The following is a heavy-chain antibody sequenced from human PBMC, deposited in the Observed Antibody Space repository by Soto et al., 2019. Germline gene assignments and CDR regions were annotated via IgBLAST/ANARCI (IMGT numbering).Heavy chain of an antibody. Sequence: SETLSLTCAPYGGSFSNYYWNWIRQPPGKGLEWMGKINHNGSTNYSPSLKSRLTISVDTSKNQFSLKLISVTAADTAVYFCGRGRGYSNAWGSYYSGMDVWGQGTTVTVSS. CDR2: INHNGST. CDR3: GRGRGYSNAWGSYYSGMDV. J-gene: IGHJ6*02. CDR1: GGSFSNYY. D-gene: IGHD6-19*01. V-gene: IGHV4-34*01.